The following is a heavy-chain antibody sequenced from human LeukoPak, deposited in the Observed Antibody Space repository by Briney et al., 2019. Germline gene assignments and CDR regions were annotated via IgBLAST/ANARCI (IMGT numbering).Heavy chain of an antibody. CDR2: IDPSDSYT. Sequence: GESLKISCTGSGYSFTSYWISWVRQMPGKGLEWMGRIDPSDSYTNYSPSFQGHVTISADKSISTAYLQWSSLKASDTAMYYCARHVSSSNDYWGQGTLVTVSS. CDR3: ARHVSSSNDY. CDR1: GYSFTSYW. V-gene: IGHV5-10-1*01. J-gene: IGHJ4*02. D-gene: IGHD6-13*01.